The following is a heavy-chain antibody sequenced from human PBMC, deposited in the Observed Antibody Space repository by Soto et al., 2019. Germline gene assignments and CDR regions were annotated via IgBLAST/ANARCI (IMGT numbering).Heavy chain of an antibody. CDR3: AREVYYYDSSGPRVLWFFDY. V-gene: IGHV1-18*01. CDR1: GYTFTSYG. CDR2: ISAYNGNT. J-gene: IGHJ4*02. D-gene: IGHD3-22*01. Sequence: ASAKVSCKASGYTFTSYGISWVRQAPGQGLEWMGWISAYNGNTNYAQKLQGRVTMTTDTSTSTAYMELRSLRSDDTAVYYCAREVYYYDSSGPRVLWFFDYWGQGTLVTVSS.